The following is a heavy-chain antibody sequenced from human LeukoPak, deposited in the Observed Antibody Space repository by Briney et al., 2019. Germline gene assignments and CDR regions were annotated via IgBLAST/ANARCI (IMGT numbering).Heavy chain of an antibody. V-gene: IGHV3-21*01. Sequence: PGGSLRLSCAASGFTFSSYSMNWVRQAPGKGLEWVSSISSSSYIYYADSVKGRFTISRDNAKNSLYLQMNSLRAEDTAVYYCARDRDIVVVPAARRSWFDPWGQGTLVTVSS. CDR3: ARDRDIVVVPAARRSWFDP. CDR1: GFTFSSYS. D-gene: IGHD2-2*01. J-gene: IGHJ5*02. CDR2: ISSSSYI.